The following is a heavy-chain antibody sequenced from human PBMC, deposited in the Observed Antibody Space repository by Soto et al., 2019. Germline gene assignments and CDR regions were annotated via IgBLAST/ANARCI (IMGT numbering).Heavy chain of an antibody. CDR1: GFSLSTAGVG. D-gene: IGHD3-16*02. CDR3: AQRPDDVATHRYAFDR. J-gene: IGHJ3*01. V-gene: IGHV2-5*02. Sequence: QITLKESGPTLVKPTQTLTLTCTFSGFSLSTAGVGVGWIRQPPGKALEWLALIYWDDDKRYRPSLKSSLTKPGDPYKNALELTMPSMDSVDTATDYCAQRPDDVATHRYAFDRWGQGKLGTVSS. CDR2: IYWDDDK.